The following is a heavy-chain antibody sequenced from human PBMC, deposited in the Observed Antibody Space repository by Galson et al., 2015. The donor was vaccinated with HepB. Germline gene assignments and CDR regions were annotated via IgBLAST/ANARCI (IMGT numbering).Heavy chain of an antibody. Sequence: SGYTFTSYYMHWVRQAPGQGLEWMGIINPSGGSTSYAQKFQGRVTMTRDTSTSTVYMELSSLRSEDTAVYYCARAGDSSGYYYGSFDYWGQGTLVTVSS. CDR3: ARAGDSSGYYYGSFDY. CDR2: INPSGGST. CDR1: GYTFTSYY. D-gene: IGHD3-22*01. J-gene: IGHJ4*02. V-gene: IGHV1-46*01.